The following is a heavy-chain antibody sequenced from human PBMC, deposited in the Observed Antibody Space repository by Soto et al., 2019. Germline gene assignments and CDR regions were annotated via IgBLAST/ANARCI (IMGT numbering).Heavy chain of an antibody. V-gene: IGHV4-30-4*02. CDR1: GGSISSGDYY. J-gene: IGHJ4*02. CDR3: ARRYGTSFDY. D-gene: IGHD4-17*01. CDR2: IYYSGST. Sequence: SETLSLTCTVSGGSISSGDYYWSWIRQPPGKGLEWIGYIYYSGSTYYNPSPKSRVTISVDTSRNQFSLKLSSVTAADTAVYYCARRYGTSFDYWGQGTLVTVSS.